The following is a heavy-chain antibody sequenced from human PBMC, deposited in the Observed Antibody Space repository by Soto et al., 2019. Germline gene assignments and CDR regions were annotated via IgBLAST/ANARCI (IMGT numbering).Heavy chain of an antibody. V-gene: IGHV3-23*01. Sequence: GGSLRLSCAAYGFTFNSYALNWVRQAPGKGLECVSRVRGSGDSTDYADSVKGRFTISRDNSRNTLYLQMNSLGVEDTAVYYCAKDRHGNIDSWGQGTLVTVS. D-gene: IGHD1-1*01. CDR3: AKDRHGNIDS. CDR2: VRGSGDST. J-gene: IGHJ4*02. CDR1: GFTFNSYA.